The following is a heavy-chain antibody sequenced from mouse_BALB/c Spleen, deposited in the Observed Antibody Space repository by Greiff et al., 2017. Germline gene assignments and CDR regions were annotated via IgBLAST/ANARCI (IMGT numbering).Heavy chain of an antibody. CDR1: GFNIKDTY. D-gene: IGHD1-1*01. CDR2: IDPANGNT. J-gene: IGHJ3*01. V-gene: IGHV14-3*02. CDR3: ARDYGSSYGCAY. Sequence: EVQLQQSGAELVKPGASVKLSCTASGFNIKDTYMHWVKQRPEQGLEWIGRIDPANGNTKYDPKFQGKATITADTSSNTAYLQLSSLTSEDTAVYYCARDYGSSYGCAYWGQGTLVTVSA.